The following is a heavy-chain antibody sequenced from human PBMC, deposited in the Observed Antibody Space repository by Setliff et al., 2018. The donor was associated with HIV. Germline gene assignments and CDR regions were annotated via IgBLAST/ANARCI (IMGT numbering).Heavy chain of an antibody. CDR3: AKGPRRYNYGDTYFDY. J-gene: IGHJ4*02. D-gene: IGHD5-18*01. CDR2: IVGSGIGT. Sequence: GSLRLSCVTSGFTFSSFAMSWVRQTPGKGLEWVSAIVGSGIGTYYANSVKGRFTISRDNSKNTLYLQMNSLRVEDTAVYYCAKGPRRYNYGDTYFDYWGQGTLVTVSS. V-gene: IGHV3-23*01. CDR1: GFTFSSFA.